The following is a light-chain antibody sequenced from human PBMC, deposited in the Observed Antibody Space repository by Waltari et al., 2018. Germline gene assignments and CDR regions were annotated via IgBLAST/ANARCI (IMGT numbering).Light chain of an antibody. V-gene: IGLV8-61*01. Sequence: QTVVTQEPSFSVSPGGTVTLTCGLSLGSVPSSYYPSWYQQTPGQTPRTLIYNTNTRSSGVPDRFSGSILGNKAALTITGAQADNESDYYCVLYMGRGVWVFGGGTKLTVL. CDR3: VLYMGRGVWV. CDR2: NTN. CDR1: LGSVPSSYY. J-gene: IGLJ3*02.